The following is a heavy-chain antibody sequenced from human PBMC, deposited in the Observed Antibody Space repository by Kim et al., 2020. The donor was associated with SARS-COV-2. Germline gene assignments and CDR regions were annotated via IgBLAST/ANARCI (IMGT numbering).Heavy chain of an antibody. CDR2: IRSKAYGGTT. Sequence: GGSLRLSCTASGFTFGDYAMSWFRQAPGKGLEWVGFIRSKAYGGTTEYAASVKGRLTISRDDSKSIAYLQMNSLKTEDTAVYYCTRSDFWSGYYADYWGQGTLVTVSS. D-gene: IGHD3-3*01. J-gene: IGHJ4*02. CDR3: TRSDFWSGYYADY. V-gene: IGHV3-49*03. CDR1: GFTFGDYA.